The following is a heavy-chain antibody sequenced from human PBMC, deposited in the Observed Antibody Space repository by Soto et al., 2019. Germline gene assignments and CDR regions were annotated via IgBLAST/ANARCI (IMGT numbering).Heavy chain of an antibody. J-gene: IGHJ6*02. CDR1: GFTFSSYE. V-gene: IGHV3-48*03. Sequence: PGGSLRLSCVASGFTFSSYEMNWVRQAPGKGLEWVSYISSSGSTIYYADSVKGRFTISRDNAKNSLYLQMNSLRAEDTAVYYCASRARSGYDLYGMDVWGQGTTVTVSS. CDR3: ASRARSGYDLYGMDV. CDR2: ISSSGSTI. D-gene: IGHD5-12*01.